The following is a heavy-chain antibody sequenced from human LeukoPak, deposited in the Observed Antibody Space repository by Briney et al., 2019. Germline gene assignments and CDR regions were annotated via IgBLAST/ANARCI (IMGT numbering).Heavy chain of an antibody. D-gene: IGHD6-19*01. Sequence: SETLSLTCAVYGESFSGYYWSCIRQPPGKGLERIGEINRSGSTNYNPSLKSRVTISVDTSKNQFSLKLSSVIAADTAVYYCARGSADWFNPWGQGTLVTVYS. CDR3: ARGSADWFNP. CDR2: INRSGST. J-gene: IGHJ5*02. CDR1: GESFSGYY. V-gene: IGHV4-34*01.